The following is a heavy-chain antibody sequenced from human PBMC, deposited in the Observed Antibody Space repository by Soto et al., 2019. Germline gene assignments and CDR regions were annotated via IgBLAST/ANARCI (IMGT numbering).Heavy chain of an antibody. CDR1: GGSISSGAYS. V-gene: IGHV4-30-2*01. Sequence: TLSLTCTVSGGSISSGAYSWSWIRLPPGKRLEWIGYIYHRGTSYYNPSLKSRVTMSVDRSKNQFSLNLRSVTAADTAVYYCARALDYGGSAGTNWFDPWGRGTLVTVSS. CDR2: IYHRGTS. D-gene: IGHD2-15*01. CDR3: ARALDYGGSAGTNWFDP. J-gene: IGHJ5*02.